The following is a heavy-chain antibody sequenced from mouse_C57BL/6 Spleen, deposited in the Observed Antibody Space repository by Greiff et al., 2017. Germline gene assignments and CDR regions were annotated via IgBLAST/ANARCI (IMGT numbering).Heavy chain of an antibody. CDR3: ARGEGYYGIPWFAY. CDR1: GYSITSGYY. J-gene: IGHJ3*01. Sequence: EVKLEESGPGLVKPSQSLSLTCYVTGYSITSGYYWNWIRQFPGNKLEWMGYISYDGSNNYNPSLKNRISITRDTSKNQFCLKLNSVTTEDTATYYCARGEGYYGIPWFAYWGQGTLVTVSA. D-gene: IGHD2-1*01. V-gene: IGHV3-6*01. CDR2: ISYDGSN.